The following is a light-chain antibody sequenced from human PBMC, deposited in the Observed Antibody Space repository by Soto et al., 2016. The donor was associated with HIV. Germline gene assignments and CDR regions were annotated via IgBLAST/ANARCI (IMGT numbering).Light chain of an antibody. J-gene: IGKJ1*01. V-gene: IGKV1-39*01. CDR1: PSISSY. CDR2: GAS. Sequence: DIQMTQSPSSLSASVGDRVTITCRASPSISSYLNWYQQKPGKAPKLLIYGASTLQSGVPSRFSGSGSGTDFTLTISSLQPEDFATYYCQQYYTYPWTFGQGTKVEIK. CDR3: QQYYTYPWT.